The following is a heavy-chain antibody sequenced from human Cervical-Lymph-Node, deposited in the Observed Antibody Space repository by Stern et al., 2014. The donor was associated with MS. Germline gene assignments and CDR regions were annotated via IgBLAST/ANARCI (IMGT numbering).Heavy chain of an antibody. CDR1: GYSFTSYW. V-gene: IGHV5-51*01. Sequence: VQLVESGAEVKKPGASLKISCKGSGYSFTSYWIGWVRQMPGKGLEGMGIIYPGDSDTRYSPSFQGQVPITVGKSISNAYPQGTSLKAGAPAMYYGARHMRHGDYDYYGMDVRGQGTTVPVSS. D-gene: IGHD4-17*01. CDR2: IYPGDSDT. CDR3: ARHMRHGDYDYYGMDV. J-gene: IGHJ6*02.